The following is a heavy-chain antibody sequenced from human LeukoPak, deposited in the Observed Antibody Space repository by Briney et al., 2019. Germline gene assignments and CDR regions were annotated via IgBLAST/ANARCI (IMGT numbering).Heavy chain of an antibody. V-gene: IGHV3-21*01. J-gene: IGHJ4*02. CDR1: GFTFRSYS. D-gene: IGHD3-10*01. Sequence: PGGSLRLSCAASGFTFRSYSMNWVRQAPGKGLEWVSSISAGSGYTYYADSVKGRFTISRDNAKNSLYLQMNSLRAEDTAVYYCARDGSGFGEPPYFDYWGQGTLVTVSS. CDR3: ARDGSGFGEPPYFDY. CDR2: ISAGSGYT.